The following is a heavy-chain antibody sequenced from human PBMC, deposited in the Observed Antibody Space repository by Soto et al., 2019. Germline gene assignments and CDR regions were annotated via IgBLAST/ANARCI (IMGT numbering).Heavy chain of an antibody. Sequence: HPGGSLRLSCVASGFTFSSHGMHWVRQAPGKGPEWVAFVSNDASIKSYAKSLKGRFTISRDNSKNTLYLEMTSLRAEDTAVYFCAKERDRSGVYFDSWGQGTLVTVSS. CDR2: VSNDASIK. V-gene: IGHV3-30*18. CDR1: GFTFSSHG. J-gene: IGHJ4*02. CDR3: AKERDRSGVYFDS. D-gene: IGHD3-22*01.